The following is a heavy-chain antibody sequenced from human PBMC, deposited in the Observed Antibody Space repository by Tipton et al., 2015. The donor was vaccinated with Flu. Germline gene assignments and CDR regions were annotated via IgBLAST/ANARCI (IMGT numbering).Heavy chain of an antibody. CDR1: GDSISSDYY. CDR2: ISRTGST. D-gene: IGHD4-11*01. V-gene: IGHV4-38-2*01. Sequence: TLSLTCAVSGDSISSDYYWGWIRQFPGKGLEWIGSISRTGSTNYNPSLRSRVTISLDTSKNQFSLKIQSVTDAEMAVYYCSRRDYSNYVSDPKAWFDPWGQGTQVTVSS. J-gene: IGHJ5*02. CDR3: SRRDYSNYVSDPKAWFDP.